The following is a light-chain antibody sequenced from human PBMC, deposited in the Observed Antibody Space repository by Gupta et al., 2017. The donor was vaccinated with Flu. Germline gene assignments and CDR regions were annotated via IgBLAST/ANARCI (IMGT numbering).Light chain of an antibody. CDR3: SAWDDSMRGSGV. CDR2: SKN. CDR1: SSNSGSNN. Sequence: VTISCSGSSSNSGSNNVYWYQQLPGTAHTRRIESKNQRPSGVPDRCSCATAGTSASLVISGLRSEDEADDYCSAWDDSMRGSGVFGGGNKMTVL. J-gene: IGLJ3*02. V-gene: IGLV1-47*02.